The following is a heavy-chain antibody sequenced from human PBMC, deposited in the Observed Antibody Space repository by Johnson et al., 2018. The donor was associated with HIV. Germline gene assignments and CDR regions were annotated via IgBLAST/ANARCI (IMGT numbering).Heavy chain of an antibody. CDR2: ISSSGSTI. CDR1: GFTFSDYY. D-gene: IGHD1-26*01. Sequence: QMLLVESGGGLVQPGGSLRLSCAASGFTFSDYYMSWIRQAQGKGLEWVSYISSSGSTIYYADSVKGRFTISRDNAKNSLYLQMNSLRAEDTAVYYSARDRVGATAFDIWGHGTMVTVSS. CDR3: ARDRVGATAFDI. V-gene: IGHV3-11*04. J-gene: IGHJ3*02.